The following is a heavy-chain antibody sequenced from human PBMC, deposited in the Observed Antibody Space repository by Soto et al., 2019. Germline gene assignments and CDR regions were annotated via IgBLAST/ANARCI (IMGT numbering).Heavy chain of an antibody. J-gene: IGHJ4*02. CDR3: ARGSGNYDFWSGYYTHS. CDR2: INSDGSSK. V-gene: IGHV3-74*01. Sequence: RGSLRHSCAASGFTFSSYWMHWVRQAPGKRLVWVARINSDGSSKSYADSVKGRFTISRDNAKNTLYLQMNSLRAEDTAVYYCARGSGNYDFWSGYYTHSWGQGT. CDR1: GFTFSSYW. D-gene: IGHD3-3*01.